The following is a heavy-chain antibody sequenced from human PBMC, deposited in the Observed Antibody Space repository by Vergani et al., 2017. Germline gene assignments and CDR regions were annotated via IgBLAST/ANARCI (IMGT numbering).Heavy chain of an antibody. CDR1: GFTFSSYA. CDR3: ARLSYDTTPYLQGGYDC. D-gene: IGHD3-22*01. V-gene: IGHV3-23*01. CDR2: ISGSGGST. J-gene: IGHJ3*01. Sequence: EVQLLESGGGLVQPGGSLRLSCAASGFTFSSYAMSWVRQAPGKGLEWVSAISGSGGSTYYADSVKGRFTISRDNSKNMLYLQMNSLRAEDTAVYYCARLSYDTTPYLQGGYDCWGQGTKVTVSS.